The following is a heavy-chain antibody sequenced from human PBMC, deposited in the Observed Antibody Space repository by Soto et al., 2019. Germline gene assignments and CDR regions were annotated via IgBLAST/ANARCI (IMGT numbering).Heavy chain of an antibody. D-gene: IGHD5-18*01. J-gene: IGHJ4*02. CDR3: AKDLRGYSPY. V-gene: IGHV3-30*18. Sequence: QVQLVESGGGVVQPGRSLRLSCAASGFTFSSYGMHWVRQAPGKGLEWVAVISYDGSNKYYADSVKGRFTISRDNSKNTLYLQMNSLRAEDTVVYYCAKDLRGYSPYWGQGTLVTVSS. CDR2: ISYDGSNK. CDR1: GFTFSSYG.